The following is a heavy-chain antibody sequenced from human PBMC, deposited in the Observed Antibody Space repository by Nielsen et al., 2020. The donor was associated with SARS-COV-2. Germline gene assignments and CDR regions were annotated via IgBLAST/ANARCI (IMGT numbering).Heavy chain of an antibody. CDR3: ARGVVATTFDY. CDR2: IYYSGST. Sequence: LSLTCTVSGGSISSGGYYWSWIRQHPGKGLEWIGYIYYSGSTYYNPSLKSRVTISVDTSKNQFSLKLSSVTAADTAVYYCARGVVATTFDYWGQGTLVTVSS. J-gene: IGHJ4*02. V-gene: IGHV4-31*03. D-gene: IGHD5-12*01. CDR1: GGSISSGGYY.